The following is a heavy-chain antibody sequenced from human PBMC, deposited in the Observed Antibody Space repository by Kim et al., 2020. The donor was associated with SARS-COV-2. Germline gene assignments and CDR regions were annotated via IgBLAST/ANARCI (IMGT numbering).Heavy chain of an antibody. D-gene: IGHD6-6*01. CDR2: ITAHNGDT. CDR1: GYIFGNYA. CDR3: AKERNSPSSQNYYGMDV. Sequence: ASVKVSCRASGYIFGNYALAWVRQAPGQGLEYMGRITAHNGDTNYAQKFQGRVTMTTDTSASIGYMELRSLKSDDTAVYYCAKERNSPSSQNYYGMDVWG. V-gene: IGHV1-18*01. J-gene: IGHJ6*02.